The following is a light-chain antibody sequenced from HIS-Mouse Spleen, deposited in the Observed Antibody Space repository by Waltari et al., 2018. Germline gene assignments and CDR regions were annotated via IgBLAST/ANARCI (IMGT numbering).Light chain of an antibody. CDR2: EDS. Sequence: SYELTQPPSVSVSPGQTARTTCPGAASPKKYAYWYQQKSGQAPVLVIYEDSKRPSGIPERFSGSSSGTMATLTISGAQVEDEADYYCYSTDSSGNHRVFGGGTKLTVL. J-gene: IGLJ2*01. CDR3: YSTDSSGNHRV. V-gene: IGLV3-10*01. CDR1: ASPKKY.